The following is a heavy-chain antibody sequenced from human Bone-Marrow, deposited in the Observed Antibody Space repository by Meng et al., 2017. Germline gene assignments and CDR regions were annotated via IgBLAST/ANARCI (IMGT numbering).Heavy chain of an antibody. J-gene: IGHJ6*02. V-gene: IGHV1-69*05. CDR1: GGTFSSYA. Sequence: SVKVSCKASGGTFSSYAISWVRQAPGQGLEWMGGIIPIFGTANYAQKFQGRVTITTDESTSTAYMELSSLRSEDTAVYYCARLGYCSGGSCCGPTPKGYGMDVWGQGTTVTVSS. CDR3: ARLGYCSGGSCCGPTPKGYGMDV. D-gene: IGHD2-15*01. CDR2: IIPIFGTA.